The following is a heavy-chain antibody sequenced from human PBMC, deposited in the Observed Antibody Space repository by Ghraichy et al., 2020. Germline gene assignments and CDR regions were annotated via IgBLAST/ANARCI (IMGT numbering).Heavy chain of an antibody. CDR2: ISSSGDFR. V-gene: IGHV3-21*01. CDR1: GFSFNDYI. D-gene: IGHD2-21*01. J-gene: IGHJ4*02. CDR3: ARVVGIAPAGPLDF. Sequence: GGSLRLSCAGSGFSFNDYIINWVRQAPGKGLDWVSSISSSGDFRYYAASVKGRFTISRDYAKNSVSLEMDSLRGEDTALYYCARVVGIAPAGPLDFWGQGNLVTVAS.